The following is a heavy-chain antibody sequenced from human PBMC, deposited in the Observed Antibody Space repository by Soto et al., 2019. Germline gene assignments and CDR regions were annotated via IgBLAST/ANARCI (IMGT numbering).Heavy chain of an antibody. Sequence: SETLSLTCTVSGGSISSYYWSWIRQPPGKGLEWIGYIYYSGSTNYNPSLKSRVTISVDTSKNQFSLKLSSVTAADTAVYYCARAEIRYFDWLSTSWFDPWGQGTLVTVPQ. CDR1: GGSISSYY. V-gene: IGHV4-59*01. D-gene: IGHD3-9*01. CDR2: IYYSGST. CDR3: ARAEIRYFDWLSTSWFDP. J-gene: IGHJ5*02.